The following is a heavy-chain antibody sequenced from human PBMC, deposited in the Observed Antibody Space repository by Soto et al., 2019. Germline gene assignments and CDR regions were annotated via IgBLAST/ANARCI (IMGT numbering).Heavy chain of an antibody. D-gene: IGHD3-16*02. CDR3: AKAPGELSPTGSSNWFDP. Sequence: PGGSLRLSCAASGFTFSSYAMSWVRQAPGKGLEWVSAISGSGGSTYYADSVKGRFTISRDNSKNTLYLQMNSLRAEDTAVYYCAKAPGELSPTGSSNWFDPWGQGTLVTVSS. CDR1: GFTFSSYA. CDR2: ISGSGGST. V-gene: IGHV3-23*01. J-gene: IGHJ5*02.